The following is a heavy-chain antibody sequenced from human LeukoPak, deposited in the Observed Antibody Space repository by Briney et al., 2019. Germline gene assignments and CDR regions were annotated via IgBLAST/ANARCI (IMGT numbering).Heavy chain of an antibody. CDR2: VSNTGTT. D-gene: IGHD2-8*01. CDR1: GDSLSSDRHY. V-gene: IGHV4-39*01. J-gene: IGHJ4*02. CDR3: ASMGRSQYGTAFDH. Sequence: PSETLSLTCTVSGDSLSSDRHYWGWVRQTPGKGLEWIGSVSNTGTTFYNPSLKSRINVSLDTSEDQFSLRLTSLTAADTAIYFCASMGRSQYGTAFDHWGRGTLVTVSS.